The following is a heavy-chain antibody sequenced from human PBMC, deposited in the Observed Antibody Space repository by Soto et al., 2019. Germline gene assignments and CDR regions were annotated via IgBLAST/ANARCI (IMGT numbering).Heavy chain of an antibody. V-gene: IGHV1-18*01. J-gene: IGHJ4*02. Sequence: ASVKVSCKASGYTFTSYGISWVRQAPGQGLEWMGWISAYNGNTNYAQKLQGRVTMTTDTSTSTACMELRSLRSDDTAVYYCARDSPQTRIATDYWGQGTLVTVSS. CDR2: ISAYNGNT. CDR1: GYTFTSYG. D-gene: IGHD6-13*01. CDR3: ARDSPQTRIATDY.